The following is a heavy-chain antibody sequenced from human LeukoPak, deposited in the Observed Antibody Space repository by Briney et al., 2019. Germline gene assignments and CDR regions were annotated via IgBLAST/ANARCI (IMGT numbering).Heavy chain of an antibody. Sequence: PGGSLRLSCAASGFTVSSNYMSRVRQAPGKGLEWVSVIYSGGSTYYADSVKGRFTISRHNSKNTLYLQMNSLRAEDTAVYYCARVKGSMVRGVIIHWFDPWGQGTLVTVSS. CDR2: IYSGGST. CDR1: GFTVSSNY. V-gene: IGHV3-53*04. J-gene: IGHJ5*02. D-gene: IGHD3-10*01. CDR3: ARVKGSMVRGVIIHWFDP.